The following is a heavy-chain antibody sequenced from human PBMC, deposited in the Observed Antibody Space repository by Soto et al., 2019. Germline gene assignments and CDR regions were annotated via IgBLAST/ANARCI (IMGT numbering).Heavy chain of an antibody. CDR3: ARDLAAGDY. V-gene: IGHV1-46*01. Sequence: QVQLVQSGAEVKKPGASVKLSCKASGYTFINYYIHRVRQAPGQGLEWIGIFNPTSGSTNYAQKFQGRVTLTMDTSTRTVYMELSSLRFDDTAVYYCARDLAAGDYWGQGTLVTVSS. CDR2: FNPTSGST. CDR1: GYTFINYY. J-gene: IGHJ4*02. D-gene: IGHD6-13*01.